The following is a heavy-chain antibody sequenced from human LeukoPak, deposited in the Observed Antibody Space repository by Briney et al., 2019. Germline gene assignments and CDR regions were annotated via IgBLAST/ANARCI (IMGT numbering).Heavy chain of an antibody. V-gene: IGHV3-23*01. CDR2: ISGSGGST. CDR1: GFTFSSYA. J-gene: IGHJ6*02. CDR3: AKDVRNSFAAYGMDV. Sequence: GGSLRLSCAASGFTFSSYAMSWVRQAPGKGLEWVSAISGSGGSTYYADSVKGRFTTSRDSSKNTLYLQMNSLRAEDTAVYYCAKDVRNSFAAYGMDVWGQGTTVTVSS. D-gene: IGHD2-21*01.